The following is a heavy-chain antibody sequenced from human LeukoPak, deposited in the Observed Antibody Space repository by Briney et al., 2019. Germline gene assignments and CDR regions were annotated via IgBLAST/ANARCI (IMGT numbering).Heavy chain of an antibody. Sequence: PGGSLRLSCAASGFTVSSNYMSWVRQAPGKGLEWVSVIYSGGSTHYADSVKGRFTISRDNSKKTVYLQMSSLTIEDTAVYYCAKEPGEGGSAFDYWGQGTLVTVYS. J-gene: IGHJ4*02. D-gene: IGHD3-16*01. CDR2: IYSGGST. V-gene: IGHV3-53*05. CDR3: AKEPGEGGSAFDY. CDR1: GFTVSSNY.